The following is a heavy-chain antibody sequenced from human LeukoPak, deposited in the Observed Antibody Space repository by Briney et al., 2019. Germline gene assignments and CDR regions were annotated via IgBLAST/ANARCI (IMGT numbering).Heavy chain of an antibody. J-gene: IGHJ4*02. V-gene: IGHV4-30-2*01. CDR1: GGSISSGGYY. Sequence: PSQTLSLTCTVSGGSISSGGYYWSWIRQPPGKGLEWIGEINHSGSTNYNPSLKSRVTISVDTSKNQFSLKLSSVTAADTAVYYCARGYSSSWYFYWGQGTLVTVSS. D-gene: IGHD6-13*01. CDR2: INHSGST. CDR3: ARGYSSSWYFY.